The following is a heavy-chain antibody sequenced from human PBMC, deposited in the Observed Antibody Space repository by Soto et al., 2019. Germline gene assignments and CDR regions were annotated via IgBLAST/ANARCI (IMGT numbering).Heavy chain of an antibody. CDR1: GYTFTSYG. V-gene: IGHV1-18*01. D-gene: IGHD2-2*01. CDR2: ISAYNGNT. CDR3: ARAPPAAIFHFDY. Sequence: QVQLVQSGAEVKKPGASVKVSCKASGYTFTSYGISWVRQAPGQGLEWMGWISAYNGNTNYAQKFQGWVTMTRDTSISTAYMELSRLRSDDTAVYYCARAPPAAIFHFDYWGQGTLVTVSS. J-gene: IGHJ4*02.